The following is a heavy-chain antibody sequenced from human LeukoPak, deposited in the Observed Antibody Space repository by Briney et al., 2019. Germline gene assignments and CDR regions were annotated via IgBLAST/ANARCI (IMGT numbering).Heavy chain of an antibody. CDR3: ARGRGFY. CDR2: ISYDGSNK. Sequence: GRFLRLSCAASGFTFSSYAMHWVRQAPGKGLEWVAVISYDGSNKYYADSVKGRFTISRDNSKNTLYLQMNSLRAEDTAVYYCARGRGFYWGQGTLVTVSS. V-gene: IGHV3-30*01. CDR1: GFTFSSYA. J-gene: IGHJ4*02.